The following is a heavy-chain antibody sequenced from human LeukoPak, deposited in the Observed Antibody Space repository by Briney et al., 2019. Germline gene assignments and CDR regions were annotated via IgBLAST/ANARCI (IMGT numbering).Heavy chain of an antibody. CDR3: ARDGRFEFYYDFWSGYYDY. V-gene: IGHV3-48*01. CDR1: GFTFSSYS. CDR2: ISSSSSTI. Sequence: GRSLRLSCAASGFTFSSYSMNWVRQAPGKGLEWVSYISSSSSTIYYADSVKGRFTISRDNAKNSLYLQMNSLRAEDTAVYYCARDGRFEFYYDFWSGYYDYWGQGTLVTVSS. J-gene: IGHJ4*02. D-gene: IGHD3-3*01.